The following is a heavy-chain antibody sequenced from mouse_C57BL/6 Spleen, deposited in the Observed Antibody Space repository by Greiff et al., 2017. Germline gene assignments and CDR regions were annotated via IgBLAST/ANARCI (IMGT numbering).Heavy chain of an antibody. CDR2: IDPANGNS. J-gene: IGHJ2*01. Sequence: VQLQQSVAELVRPGASVKLSCTASGFNIKNTYMHWVKQRPEQGLEWIGRIDPANGNSNYAPKFQGKATITADTSANTAYLQRSSLTSEDTAIYYCARIYYDYDGAYFDYWGQGTTLTVSS. CDR3: ARIYYDYDGAYFDY. V-gene: IGHV14-3*01. D-gene: IGHD2-4*01. CDR1: GFNIKNTY.